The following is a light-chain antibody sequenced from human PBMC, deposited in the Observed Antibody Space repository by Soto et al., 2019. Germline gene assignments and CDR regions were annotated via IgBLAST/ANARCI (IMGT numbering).Light chain of an antibody. CDR3: QQSYSTPHMYT. CDR2: AAS. V-gene: IGKV1-39*01. J-gene: IGKJ2*01. Sequence: DIQMTQSPSSLSASVGDRVTITCRASQSISSYLNWYQQKPGKAPKLLIYAASSLQSGVPSRFSGSGSGTDFTLTISSLQPEDFATYYCQQSYSTPHMYTFGQGTKVDIK. CDR1: QSISSY.